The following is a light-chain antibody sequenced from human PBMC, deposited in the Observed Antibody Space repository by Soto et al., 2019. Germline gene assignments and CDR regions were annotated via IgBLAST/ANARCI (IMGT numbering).Light chain of an antibody. V-gene: IGLV1-44*01. CDR2: SNN. CDR3: AAWDDSLNGRV. Sequence: QPVLTQPPSASGSPGQRVTISCSGSSCNIGSNTVNWYHQHPGTAPKLLIYSNNHRPSGVPDRFSGSKSGTSASLAISGLQSEDEADYYCAAWDDSLNGRVFGGGTKLTVL. J-gene: IGLJ3*02. CDR1: SCNIGSNT.